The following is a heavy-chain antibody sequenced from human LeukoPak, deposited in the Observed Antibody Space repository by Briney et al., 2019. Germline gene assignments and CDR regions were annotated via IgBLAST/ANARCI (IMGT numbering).Heavy chain of an antibody. V-gene: IGHV3-72*01. J-gene: IGHJ4*02. CDR2: TRNKANSYTT. CDR3: VTYYSDSSGYYHYY. Sequence: GVSLRLSCAATGFSFSDQYMDWVRQAPGKGLEWVGLTRNKANSYTTEYAASAKGRFTISRDDSRNSLFLQMNSLKTEDTAVYYCVTYYSDSSGYYHYYWVQGTLVTVSS. D-gene: IGHD3-22*01. CDR1: GFSFSDQY.